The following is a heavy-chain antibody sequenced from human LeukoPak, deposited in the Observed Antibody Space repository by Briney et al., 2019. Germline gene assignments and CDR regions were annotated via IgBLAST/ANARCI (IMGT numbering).Heavy chain of an antibody. CDR1: GYSISSGYY. CDR2: IYHSGST. J-gene: IGHJ4*02. D-gene: IGHD4-11*01. V-gene: IGHV4-38-2*01. Sequence: SETLSLTCAVSGYSISSGYYWGWIRQPPGKGLEWIGSIYHSGSTYYNPSLKSRVTISVDTSKNQFSLKLSSVTAADTAVYYCARLYSGKGSIDYWGQGTLVTVSS. CDR3: ARLYSGKGSIDY.